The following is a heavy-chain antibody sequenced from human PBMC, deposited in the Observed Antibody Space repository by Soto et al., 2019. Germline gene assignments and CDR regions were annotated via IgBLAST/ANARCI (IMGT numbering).Heavy chain of an antibody. CDR1: GGTFSSYA. V-gene: IGHV1-69*13. D-gene: IGHD5-18*01. CDR2: IIPIFGTA. Sequence: SVKVSCKASGGTFSSYAISWVRQAPGQGLEWVGGIIPIFGTANYAQKFQGRVTTTADESTSTAYMELSSLRSEDTAVYYCARVAGINSYGYPYYFDYWGQGTLVTVSS. J-gene: IGHJ4*02. CDR3: ARVAGINSYGYPYYFDY.